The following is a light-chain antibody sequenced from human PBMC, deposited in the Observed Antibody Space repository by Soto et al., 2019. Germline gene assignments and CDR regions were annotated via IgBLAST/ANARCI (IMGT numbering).Light chain of an antibody. CDR2: EVS. Sequence: QSVLTQPPSASGSPGQSVTISCTGTSSDDGGFNYVSWYQQHPGKAPKLIIYEVSKRPSGVPDRFSGSKSGNTASLTVSGLQTEDEAEYYCSSYGGSNNVVFGRGTKVTVL. V-gene: IGLV2-8*01. CDR1: SSDDGGFNY. J-gene: IGLJ6*01. CDR3: SSYGGSNNVV.